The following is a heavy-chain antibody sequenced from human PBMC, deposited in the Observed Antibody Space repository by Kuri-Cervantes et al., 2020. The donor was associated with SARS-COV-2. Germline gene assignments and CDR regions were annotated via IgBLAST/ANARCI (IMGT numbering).Heavy chain of an antibody. J-gene: IGHJ4*02. CDR3: AKERSNRVAVAQ. Sequence: GGSLRLSCAASGFTFSDYYMHWIRQAPGKGLEWVSYISSSGTTTYYADSVKGRFTISRDNSKNTLYLQMNSLRAEDTAVYYCAKERSNRVAVAQWGQGTLVTVSS. CDR1: GFTFSDYY. V-gene: IGHV3-11*04. D-gene: IGHD6-19*01. CDR2: ISSSGTTT.